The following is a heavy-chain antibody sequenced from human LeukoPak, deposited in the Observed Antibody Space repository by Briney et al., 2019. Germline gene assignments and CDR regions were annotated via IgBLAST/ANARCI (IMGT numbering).Heavy chain of an antibody. D-gene: IGHD2-21*01. CDR3: ARGVCCGGDCYWCDP. V-gene: IGHV4-30-4*08. CDR2: IYYSGST. Sequence: SETLSLTCTVSGGSISSGDYYWRWIRQPPGKGLEWIGYIYYSGSTYYNPSLKSRVTISVDTSKNQFSLKLSSVTAADTAVYYCARGVCCGGDCYWCDPWGQGTLVTVSS. J-gene: IGHJ5*02. CDR1: GGSISSGDYY.